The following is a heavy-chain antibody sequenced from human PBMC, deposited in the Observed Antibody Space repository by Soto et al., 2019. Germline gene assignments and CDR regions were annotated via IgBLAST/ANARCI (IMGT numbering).Heavy chain of an antibody. CDR2: FYYDGRT. CDR1: VPSVSDENYY. J-gene: IGHJ4*02. CDR3: ASRSHIVVAPT. D-gene: IGHD2-21*01. Sequence: SETMSLACIVHVPSVSDENYYWVWIRHPPGEGLEWIGSFYYDGRTYYNASLKSRVTISVDTSKNHFSLMLTSVTAADTAVYYCASRSHIVVAPTWGQGTLVTVSS. V-gene: IGHV4-39*02.